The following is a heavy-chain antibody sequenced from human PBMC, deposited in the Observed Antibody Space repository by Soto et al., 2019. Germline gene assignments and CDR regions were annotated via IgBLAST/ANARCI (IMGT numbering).Heavy chain of an antibody. D-gene: IGHD1-20*01. V-gene: IGHV1-69*13. CDR1: GGTFSSYA. J-gene: IGHJ4*02. CDR2: IIPIFGTA. Sequence: GASVKVSCKASGGTFSSYAISWVRQAPGQGLEWVGGIIPIFGTANYAQKFQGRVTITADESTSTAYMELSSLRSEDTAVYYCARDGGNDNWNHNYWGQGTLVTVSS. CDR3: ARDGGNDNWNHNY.